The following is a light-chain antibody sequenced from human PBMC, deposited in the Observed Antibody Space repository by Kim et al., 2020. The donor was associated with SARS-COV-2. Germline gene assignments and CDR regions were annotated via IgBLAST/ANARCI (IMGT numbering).Light chain of an antibody. CDR2: QDS. CDR3: QAWDSSTGGV. J-gene: IGLJ1*01. V-gene: IGLV3-1*01. Sequence: VSPRQTDSLTFSGDKLGDKYACWYQQKPGQSPVLVIYQDSKRPSGIPERFSGSNSGNTATLTISGTQAMDEADYYCQAWDSSTGGVFGTGTKVTVL. CDR1: KLGDKY.